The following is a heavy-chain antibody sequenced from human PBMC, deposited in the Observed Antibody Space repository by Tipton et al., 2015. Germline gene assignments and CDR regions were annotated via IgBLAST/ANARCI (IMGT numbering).Heavy chain of an antibody. D-gene: IGHD1-1*01. V-gene: IGHV3-23*01. J-gene: IGHJ4*02. CDR3: TTDPSPPGSGSNSDF. Sequence: GSLRLSCVASGFTFDDYGMHWVRQAPGKGLEWVSSISGRDGRIYYAESVRGRFTLSRDNSRNTLSLQLSSLRVEDTAVYYCTTDPSPPGSGSNSDFWGQGTLVTVSS. CDR1: GFTFDDYG. CDR2: ISGRDGRI.